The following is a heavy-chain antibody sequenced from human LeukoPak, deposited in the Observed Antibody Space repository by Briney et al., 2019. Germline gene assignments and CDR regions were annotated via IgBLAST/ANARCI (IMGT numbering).Heavy chain of an antibody. D-gene: IGHD1-26*01. Sequence: GRSLRLSCTTSGFTFSNHGIHLVRQAPGKVLEWVALIWYDGSNKFYADSVKGRFTISRDNSKNTLYLQMNSLRAEDTAVYYCARDRVGGLGGMGYWGQGTLVTVSS. V-gene: IGHV3-33*01. CDR1: GFTFSNHG. CDR3: ARDRVGGLGGMGY. J-gene: IGHJ4*02. CDR2: IWYDGSNK.